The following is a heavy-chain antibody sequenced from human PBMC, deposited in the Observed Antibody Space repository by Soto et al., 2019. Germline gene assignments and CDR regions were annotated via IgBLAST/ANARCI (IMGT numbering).Heavy chain of an antibody. V-gene: IGHV3-33*01. CDR1: GFTFSTYD. D-gene: IGHD4-17*01. J-gene: IGHJ3*01. CDR3: ARAYGVKSGTFDF. CDR2: LWYDGSNQ. Sequence: QVQLVESGGGVVQPGRSLRLSCAASGFTFSTYDMHWVRQAPGKGLDWVAVLWYDGSNQDYADSVKGRFTISRDNSKNRLFLQMNSLRGEDTAVYYCARAYGVKSGTFDFWGQGTMVTVSS.